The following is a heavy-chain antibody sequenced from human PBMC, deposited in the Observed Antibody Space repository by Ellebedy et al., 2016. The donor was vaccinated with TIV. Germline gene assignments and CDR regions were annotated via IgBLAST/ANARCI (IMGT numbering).Heavy chain of an antibody. CDR2: INHSGST. CDR3: TRTTQHFAPSNY. D-gene: IGHD6-13*01. J-gene: IGHJ4*02. V-gene: IGHV4-34*01. Sequence: MPSETLSLTCAVYGRSFSAYYWSWIRQPPGKGLEWIGEINHSGSTNYNPSLKSRVTISIDKSKNQFSLDLASVTAADTAVYYCTRTTQHFAPSNYWGLGTLVTVSS. CDR1: GRSFSAYY.